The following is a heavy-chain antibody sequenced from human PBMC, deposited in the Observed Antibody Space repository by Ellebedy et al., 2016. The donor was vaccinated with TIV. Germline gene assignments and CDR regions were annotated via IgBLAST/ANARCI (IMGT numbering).Heavy chain of an antibody. D-gene: IGHD3-10*01. Sequence: GESLKISCAASGFTFSSYGMHWVRQAPGKGLEWVAVISYDGSNKYYADSVKGRFTISRDNSKNTLYLQMNSLRAEDTAVYYCARETGSGSYYNGGWFDPWGQGTLVTVSS. CDR2: ISYDGSNK. CDR3: ARETGSGSYYNGGWFDP. CDR1: GFTFSSYG. J-gene: IGHJ5*02. V-gene: IGHV3-30*03.